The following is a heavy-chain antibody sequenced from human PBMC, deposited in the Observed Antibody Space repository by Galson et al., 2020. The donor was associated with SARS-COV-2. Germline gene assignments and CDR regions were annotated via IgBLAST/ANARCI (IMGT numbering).Heavy chain of an antibody. V-gene: IGHV3-66*01. J-gene: IGHJ6*02. CDR1: GFTVSSNY. CDR3: AREAWYYDSSGYYPTYYYDGMDV. CDR2: IYSGGST. Sequence: GGSLRLSCAASGFTVSSNYMSWVRQAPGKGLEWVSVIYSGGSTYYADSVKGRFTISRDNSKNTLYLQMNSLRAEDTAVYYCAREAWYYDSSGYYPTYYYDGMDVWGQGTTVTVSS. D-gene: IGHD3-22*01.